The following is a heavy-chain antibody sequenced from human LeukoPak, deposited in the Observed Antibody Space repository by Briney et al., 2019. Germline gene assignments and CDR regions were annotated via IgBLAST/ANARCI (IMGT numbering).Heavy chain of an antibody. CDR2: TYYKSKWYN. Sequence: SQTLSLTCGISGDSVSVNRDVWNWIRQSPSRGLKWLGRTYYKSKWYNDYAVSVKSRITISPNTSKNQFSLQLNSVTPEDTAVYYCARDADWGYDAFDIWGQGTMVTVSS. CDR1: GDSVSVNRDV. D-gene: IGHD7-27*01. J-gene: IGHJ3*02. V-gene: IGHV6-1*01. CDR3: ARDADWGYDAFDI.